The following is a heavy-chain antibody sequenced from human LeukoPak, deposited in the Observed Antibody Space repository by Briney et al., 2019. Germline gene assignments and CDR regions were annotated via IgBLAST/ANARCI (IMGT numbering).Heavy chain of an antibody. J-gene: IGHJ4*02. V-gene: IGHV3-30*02. CDR3: AKDLGSSWYYFDY. Sequence: GGSLRLSCAASGFTFSSYGMHWVRQAPGKGLEWVAFIRYDGSNKYYADSAKGRFTISRDNSKNTLYLQMNSLRAEDTAVYYCAKDLGSSWYYFDYWGQGTLVTVSS. CDR1: GFTFSSYG. CDR2: IRYDGSNK. D-gene: IGHD6-13*01.